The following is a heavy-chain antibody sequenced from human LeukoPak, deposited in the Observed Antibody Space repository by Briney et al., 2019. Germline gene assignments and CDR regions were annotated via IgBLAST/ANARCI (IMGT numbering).Heavy chain of an antibody. CDR2: INPKTGGT. CDR3: AKGSSVWPDY. J-gene: IGHJ4*02. CDR1: GYTFTADY. Sequence: ASVKVSCKASGYTFTADYIHWVRQAPGQGLEWMGWINPKTGGTNFAQNFQGRVTMTRDTSISTAYVELSRLKSADTAVYYCAKGSSVWPDYWGQGTLVTVSS. D-gene: IGHD6-25*01. V-gene: IGHV1-2*02.